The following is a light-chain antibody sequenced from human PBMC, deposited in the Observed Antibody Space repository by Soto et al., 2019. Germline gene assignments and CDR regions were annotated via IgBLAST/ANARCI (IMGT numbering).Light chain of an antibody. Sequence: QCLLTQTASVSGSPRQSITISCTGTNSDVGSYDLVSWFQQHPGKAPKVVIYEVTKRPSGVSDRFSGFKSGNTASLTISGLQAEDEADYYCFSYAGDGVYVFGTGTKVTVL. CDR2: EVT. V-gene: IGLV2-23*02. CDR3: FSYAGDGVYV. CDR1: NSDVGSYDL. J-gene: IGLJ1*01.